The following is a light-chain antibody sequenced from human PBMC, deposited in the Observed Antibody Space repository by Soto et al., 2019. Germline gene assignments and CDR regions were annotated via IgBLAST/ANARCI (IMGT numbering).Light chain of an antibody. V-gene: IGKV3-15*01. CDR1: HSVDSR. CDR2: DAS. J-gene: IGKJ4*01. CDR3: QHYTNWPLT. Sequence: EIVMTQSPATLSVSPGDRATLSCRASHSVDSRLAWYQQKPGQAPRLLIYDASTRATGLPARFSGSGPGTEFTLTISSLQSEDFAVYYCQHYTNWPLTFGGGTKVDI.